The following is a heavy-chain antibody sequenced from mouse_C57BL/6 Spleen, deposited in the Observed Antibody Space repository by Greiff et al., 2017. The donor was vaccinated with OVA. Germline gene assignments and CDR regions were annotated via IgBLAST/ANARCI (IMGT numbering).Heavy chain of an antibody. J-gene: IGHJ4*01. Sequence: QVQLQQSGPGLEQPSQSLSITCTVSGFSLTSYGVHWVRQSPGKGLEWLGVIWSGGSTDYNAAFISRLSISKDNSKSQVFFKMNSLQADDTAIYYCARGDDYDYAMDYWGQGTSVTVSS. CDR2: IWSGGST. CDR3: ARGDDYDYAMDY. D-gene: IGHD2-4*01. CDR1: GFSLTSYG. V-gene: IGHV2-2*01.